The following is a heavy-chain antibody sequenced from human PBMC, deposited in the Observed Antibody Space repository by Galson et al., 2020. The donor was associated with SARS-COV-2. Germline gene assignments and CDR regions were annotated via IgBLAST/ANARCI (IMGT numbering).Heavy chain of an antibody. V-gene: IGHV1-2*02. CDR1: GYSFTGYY. CDR3: ARDLGGLLGY. J-gene: IGHJ4*02. Sequence: ASVKVSCKASGYSFTGYYIHWVRQAPGQGPEWMGWIKPNNGGTNTAQKFQGRVTMTRDTSISTAYMELTSLRSDDTAIYYCARDLGGLLGYWGQGTLVTVSS. CDR2: IKPNNGGT. D-gene: IGHD3-16*01.